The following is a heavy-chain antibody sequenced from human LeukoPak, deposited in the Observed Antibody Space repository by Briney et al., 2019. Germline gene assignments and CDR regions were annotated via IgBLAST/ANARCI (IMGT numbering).Heavy chain of an antibody. CDR3: AKDEVVVPAANFDY. D-gene: IGHD2-2*01. J-gene: IGHJ4*02. CDR2: ISGSGDST. V-gene: IGHV3-23*01. CDR1: GFIFSNYA. Sequence: GGSLRLSCAATGFIFSNYAMNWVRQAPGKGLEWVSIISGSGDSTHYADSVKGRFTISRDNSKNTLYLQMNSLRAEDTAVYYCAKDEVVVPAANFDYWGQGTLVTVSS.